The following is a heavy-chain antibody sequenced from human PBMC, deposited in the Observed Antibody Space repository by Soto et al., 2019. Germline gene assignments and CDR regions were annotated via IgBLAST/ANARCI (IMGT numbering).Heavy chain of an antibody. J-gene: IGHJ4*02. CDR3: ARAKTTVTTDPLLDY. CDR1: GYTFTSYY. Sequence: ASVKVSCKASGYTFTSYYMHWVRQAPGQGLEWMGIINPSGGSTSYAQKFQGRVTMTRDTSTSTVYMELSSLRSEDTAVYYCARAKTTVTTDPLLDYWGQGTLVTVSS. D-gene: IGHD4-17*01. V-gene: IGHV1-46*03. CDR2: INPSGGST.